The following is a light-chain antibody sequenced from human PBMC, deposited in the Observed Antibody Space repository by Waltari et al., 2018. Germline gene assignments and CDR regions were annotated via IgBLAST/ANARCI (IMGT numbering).Light chain of an antibody. CDR3: QTGGHGTWV. CDR2: VNSDGSH. CDR1: SGHSSNI. J-gene: IGLJ3*02. V-gene: IGLV4-69*01. Sequence: QLVVTQSPSASAPLGASVKLTCTLSSGHSSNIVAWLQQRPEKGPRYLMKVNSDGSHIKGDDIPDRFSGSSSGAERYLTISSLQPDDEADYYCQTGGHGTWVFGGGTTLTFL.